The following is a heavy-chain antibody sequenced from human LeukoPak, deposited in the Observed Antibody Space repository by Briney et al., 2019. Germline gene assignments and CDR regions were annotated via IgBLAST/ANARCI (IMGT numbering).Heavy chain of an antibody. J-gene: IGHJ5*02. V-gene: IGHV3-7*01. CDR3: ARDPYDEKFDP. D-gene: IGHD3-22*01. CDR1: GFTFSSYW. Sequence: PAGSLRLSCAASGFTFSSYWMSWVRQAPGKGLEWVASIKQDGSEKYYVDSVKGRFTISRDNAKNSLYLQMNSLRAEDTAVYYCARDPYDEKFDPWGQGTLVTVSS. CDR2: IKQDGSEK.